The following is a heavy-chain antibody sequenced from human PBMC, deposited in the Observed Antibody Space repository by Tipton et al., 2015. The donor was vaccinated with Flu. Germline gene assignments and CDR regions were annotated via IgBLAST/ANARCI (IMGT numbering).Heavy chain of an antibody. Sequence: VQLVQSGAEVKKPGASVKVSCKASGYIFTNYVINWVRQAPGQGLEWVGRILSKTDGGTTDYAAPVKGRFTISRDDSKNTVYLQMNSLKTDDTAMYYCISDVGVLRYAGWGQGTLVTVSS. J-gene: IGHJ4*02. V-gene: IGHV3-15*07. CDR2: ILSKTDGGTT. CDR1: GYIFTNYV. CDR3: ISDVGVLRYAG. D-gene: IGHD3-9*01.